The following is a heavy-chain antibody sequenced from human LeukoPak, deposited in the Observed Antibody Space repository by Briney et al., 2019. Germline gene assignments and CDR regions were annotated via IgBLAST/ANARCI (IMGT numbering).Heavy chain of an antibody. J-gene: IGHJ4*02. D-gene: IGHD6-19*01. Sequence: PGGSLRLSCAASGFTFSSYSMNWVRQAPEKGLEWVSSISSSSSYIYYADSVKGRFTISRDNAKNSLYLQMNSLRAEDTAVYYCARDDIAVAAIDYWGQGTLVTVSS. CDR3: ARDDIAVAAIDY. CDR2: ISSSSSYI. V-gene: IGHV3-21*01. CDR1: GFTFSSYS.